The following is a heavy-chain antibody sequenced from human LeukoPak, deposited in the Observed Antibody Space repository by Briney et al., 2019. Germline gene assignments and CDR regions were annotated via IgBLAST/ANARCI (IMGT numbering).Heavy chain of an antibody. CDR3: ASDGIEVDAFDI. V-gene: IGHV4-61*02. Sequence: PSQTLSLTCSVSGGSISSSNYYWSWIRQPAGKGLEWIGRIYTSGSTNYNPSLKSRVTISVDTSKNQFSLKLSSVTAADTAVYYCASDGIEVDAFDIWGQGTMVTVSS. J-gene: IGHJ3*02. D-gene: IGHD2-15*01. CDR2: IYTSGST. CDR1: GGSISSSNYY.